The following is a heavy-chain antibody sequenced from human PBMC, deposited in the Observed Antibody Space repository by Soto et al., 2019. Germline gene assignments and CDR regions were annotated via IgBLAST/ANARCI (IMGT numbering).Heavy chain of an antibody. D-gene: IGHD1-26*01. Sequence: SETLSLTCTVYGGSISSYYWSWIRQPPGRGLEWIGYIYNSGSTNYNPSLKSRVTISVDTSKNQFSLMLSSVTAADTAVYYCARGHSGSYLIRRWGQGTLVTVSS. J-gene: IGHJ4*02. V-gene: IGHV4-59*01. CDR1: GGSISSYY. CDR3: ARGHSGSYLIRR. CDR2: IYNSGST.